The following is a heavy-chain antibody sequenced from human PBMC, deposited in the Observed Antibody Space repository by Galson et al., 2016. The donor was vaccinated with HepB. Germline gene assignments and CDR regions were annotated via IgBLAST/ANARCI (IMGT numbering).Heavy chain of an antibody. CDR3: ARDRHCITTSCQGL. J-gene: IGHJ4*02. V-gene: IGHV3-48*01. CDR1: GFTFSSYS. CDR2: ISSSSTI. D-gene: IGHD2-2*01. Sequence: SLRLSCAGSGFTFSSYSMNWVRQAPGKGLEWVSYISSSSTIYYADSVKGRFTISRDSSKNTLYLQMNSLRAEDTAVYYCARDRHCITTSCQGLWGPGTLFTVSS.